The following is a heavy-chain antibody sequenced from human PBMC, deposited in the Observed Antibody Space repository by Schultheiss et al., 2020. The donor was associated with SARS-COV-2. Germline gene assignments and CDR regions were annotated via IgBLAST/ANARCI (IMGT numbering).Heavy chain of an antibody. Sequence: GESLKISCAASGFTFSSYGMHWVRQAPGKGLEWVAVIWYDGSNKYYADSVKGRFTISRDNSKNTLYLQMNSLRAEDTAVYYCARGRIAAAGQRGGNWFDPWGQGTLVTVSS. D-gene: IGHD6-13*01. J-gene: IGHJ5*02. CDR2: IWYDGSNK. CDR3: ARGRIAAAGQRGGNWFDP. V-gene: IGHV3-33*01. CDR1: GFTFSSYG.